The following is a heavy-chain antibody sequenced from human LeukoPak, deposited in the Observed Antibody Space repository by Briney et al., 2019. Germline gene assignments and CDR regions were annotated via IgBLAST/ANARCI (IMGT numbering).Heavy chain of an antibody. D-gene: IGHD3-10*01. V-gene: IGHV4-34*01. J-gene: IGHJ6*02. CDR2: INHSGST. Sequence: SETLCLTCAVYGGSFSGYYWSWIRQPPGKELEWIGEINHSGSTNYNPSLKSRVTISVDTSKNQFSLKLSSVTAADTAVYYCARDTTWGVKAYYYYGMDVWGQGTTVTVSS. CDR3: ARDTTWGVKAYYYYGMDV. CDR1: GGSFSGYY.